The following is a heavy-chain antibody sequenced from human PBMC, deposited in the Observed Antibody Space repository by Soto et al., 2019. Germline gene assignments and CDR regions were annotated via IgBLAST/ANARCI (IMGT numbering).Heavy chain of an antibody. D-gene: IGHD1-7*01. Sequence: QVQLVQSGAEVKKPGSSVEVSCKASGGTFSSYAISWVRQAPGQGLEWMGGIIPIFGTANYAQKFQGRVTITADESTSTAYMELSSLRSEDTAVYYCARITGTTHVGYYYYGMDVWGQGTTVTVSS. CDR1: GGTFSSYA. CDR3: ARITGTTHVGYYYYGMDV. V-gene: IGHV1-69*01. CDR2: IIPIFGTA. J-gene: IGHJ6*02.